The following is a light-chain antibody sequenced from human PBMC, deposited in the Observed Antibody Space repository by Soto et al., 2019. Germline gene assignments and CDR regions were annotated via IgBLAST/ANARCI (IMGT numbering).Light chain of an antibody. J-gene: IGKJ1*01. CDR3: QQYNSYPWT. V-gene: IGKV1-5*01. CDR2: DAS. CDR1: QNIYGW. Sequence: DIQMTQSPSTLSASVGDRVTITCRATQNIYGWLAWYQQKSGKDPKLLLYDASSLESGVPSRFSGSGFGTECSVTISGLQPDDFATSYCQQYNSYPWTFGQGTKVEVK.